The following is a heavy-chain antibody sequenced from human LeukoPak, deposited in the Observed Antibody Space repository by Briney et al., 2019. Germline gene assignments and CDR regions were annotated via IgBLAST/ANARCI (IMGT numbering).Heavy chain of an antibody. CDR1: GFTFSSYW. Sequence: GGSLRLSCAASGFTFSSYWMTWVRQAPGQWRECIVNIKQEECEKYYVDSVSGRFTISRDNAKNSLYLQMNSLRAEDTAVYYCAKSPLYGMDVWGQGTTVTVSS. J-gene: IGHJ6*02. V-gene: IGHV3-7*02. CDR2: IKQEECEK. CDR3: AKSPLYGMDV.